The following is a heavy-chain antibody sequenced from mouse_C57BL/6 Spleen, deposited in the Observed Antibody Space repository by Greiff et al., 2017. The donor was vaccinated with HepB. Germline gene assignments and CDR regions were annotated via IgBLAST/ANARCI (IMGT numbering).Heavy chain of an antibody. CDR3: ARDRGDCFDY. J-gene: IGHJ2*01. CDR2: INYDGSST. D-gene: IGHD3-3*01. CDR1: GFTFSDYY. Sequence: EVQLVESEGGLVQPGSSMKLSCTASGFTFSDYYMAWVRQVPEKGLEWVANINYDGSSTYYLDSLKSRFIISRDNAKNILYLQMSSLKSEDTATYYCARDRGDCFDYWGQGTTLTVSS. V-gene: IGHV5-16*01.